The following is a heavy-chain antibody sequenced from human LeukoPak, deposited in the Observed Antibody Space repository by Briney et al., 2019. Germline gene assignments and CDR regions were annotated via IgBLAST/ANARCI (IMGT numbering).Heavy chain of an antibody. CDR3: ATRDLSSGWVWFDP. D-gene: IGHD6-19*01. CDR2: IYSGGST. CDR1: GFTVSSNY. V-gene: IGHV3-53*01. Sequence: GGSLRLSCAASGFTVSSNYISWVRQAPGKGLEWVSVIYSGGSTYYADSVKGRFTISRDNSKNTLYLQMNSLRAEDTAVYYCATRDLSSGWVWFDPWGQGTLVTVSS. J-gene: IGHJ5*02.